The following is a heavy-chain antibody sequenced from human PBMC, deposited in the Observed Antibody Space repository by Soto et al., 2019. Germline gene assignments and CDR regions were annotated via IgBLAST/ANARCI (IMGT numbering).Heavy chain of an antibody. Sequence: GASVKVSCKASGYTFTSYGISWGRQAPGQGLEWMGWISAYNGNTNYAQKLQGRVTMTTDTSTSTAYMELRSLRSDDTAVYYCAREGDVVVPAGWFDPWGQGTLVTVSS. J-gene: IGHJ5*02. CDR1: GYTFTSYG. CDR3: AREGDVVVPAGWFDP. D-gene: IGHD2-2*01. CDR2: ISAYNGNT. V-gene: IGHV1-18*01.